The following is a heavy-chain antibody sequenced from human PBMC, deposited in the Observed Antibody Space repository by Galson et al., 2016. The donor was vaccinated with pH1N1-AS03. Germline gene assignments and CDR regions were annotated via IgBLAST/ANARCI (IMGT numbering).Heavy chain of an antibody. CDR1: GFTFSGYG. Sequence: SLRLSCAASGFTFSGYGMRWVRQAPGKGLEWVAVIWYDGSNKYYADSVKGRFTISRDNSKNTLYLQRNSLRAEDTAVYYCAREALPDYYHSSGPIDYWGQGTLVTVSS. CDR3: AREALPDYYHSSGPIDY. D-gene: IGHD3-22*01. CDR2: IWYDGSNK. J-gene: IGHJ4*02. V-gene: IGHV3-33*01.